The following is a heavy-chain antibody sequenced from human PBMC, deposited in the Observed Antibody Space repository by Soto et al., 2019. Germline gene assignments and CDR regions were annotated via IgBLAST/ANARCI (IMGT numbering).Heavy chain of an antibody. CDR1: GFTFSSYG. V-gene: IGHV3-21*01. J-gene: IGHJ4*02. CDR3: ARVAY. CDR2: ISSGSSDT. Sequence: VGSLRLSCAASGFTFSSYGMSWVRQVPGKGLEWVASISSGSSDTWYADSVKGRFIISRDNAQNSLFLQMNTLRPEDTAMYYCARVAYWGPGTQVTVSS.